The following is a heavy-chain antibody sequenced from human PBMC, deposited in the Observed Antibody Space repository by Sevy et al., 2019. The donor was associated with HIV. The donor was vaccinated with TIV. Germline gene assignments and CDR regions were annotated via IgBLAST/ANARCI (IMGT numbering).Heavy chain of an antibody. J-gene: IGHJ6*03. CDR2: ISSSSTYT. CDR3: ARDALVVVAAENYMHV. D-gene: IGHD2-15*01. V-gene: IGHV3-11*06. Sequence: GGSLRLSCAASGFTFSDYYMTWIRQAPGKGLEWVSYISSSSTYTNYADSVKGRFTISRDNTKKSLYLQMNSLRVEDTGVYYCARDALVVVAAENYMHVWGKGTTVTVSS. CDR1: GFTFSDYY.